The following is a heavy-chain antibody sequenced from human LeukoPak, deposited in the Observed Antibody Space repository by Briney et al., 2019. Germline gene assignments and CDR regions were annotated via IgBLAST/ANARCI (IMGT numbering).Heavy chain of an antibody. V-gene: IGHV4-38-2*02. J-gene: IGHJ4*02. CDR3: ARDGYYYAGSFEY. CDR2: ISHSGSS. CDR1: GYSISSGYF. Sequence: SETLSLTCAVSGYSISSGYFWAWIRQPPGKGLEWIGIISHSGSSYSKPSLKGRVIISVDTSNNQFYLKLNSVTAADTATYYCARDGYYYAGSFEYWGQGIRVAVSS. D-gene: IGHD3-10*01.